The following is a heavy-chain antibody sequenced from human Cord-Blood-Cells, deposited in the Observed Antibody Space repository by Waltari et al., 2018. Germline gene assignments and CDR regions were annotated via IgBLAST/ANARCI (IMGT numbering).Heavy chain of an antibody. CDR2: IYYSGST. V-gene: IGHV4-59*01. J-gene: IGHJ4*02. Sequence: QVQLQESGPGLVKPSETLSLTCTVSGGSISSYYWSWIWQAPGKGLEWIGYIYYSGSTNDTPSLKSRVTISVDTSKDQFSLKLSSVTAADTAVYYCARSLSNGSGWNFDYWGQGTLVTVSP. CDR3: ARSLSNGSGWNFDY. CDR1: GGSISSYY. D-gene: IGHD6-19*01.